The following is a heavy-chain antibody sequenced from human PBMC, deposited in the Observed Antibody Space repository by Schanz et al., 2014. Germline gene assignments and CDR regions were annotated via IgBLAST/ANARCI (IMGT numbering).Heavy chain of an antibody. J-gene: IGHJ5*02. CDR3: VRDILHRVYDSGSP. Sequence: VQLVESGGGLVQPGGSLRLSCAASGFTFSTHAMHWVRQAPGKGLEWVALVSSDGNNDYYTDSVKGRFTISRDNAKNSLFLHMNSLRAEDTAVYYCVRDILHRVYDSGSPWGQGTLVTVSS. D-gene: IGHD3-10*01. CDR1: GFTFSTHA. V-gene: IGHV3-30*03. CDR2: VSSDGNND.